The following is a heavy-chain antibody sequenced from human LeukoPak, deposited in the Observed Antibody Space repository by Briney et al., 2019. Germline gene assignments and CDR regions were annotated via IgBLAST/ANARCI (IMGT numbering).Heavy chain of an antibody. J-gene: IGHJ5*02. CDR2: INHSGST. CDR3: ARGHARGSGSHNTNWFDP. D-gene: IGHD3-10*01. CDR1: GGSFSGYY. V-gene: IGHV4-34*01. Sequence: SETLSLTCAVYGGSFSGYYWSWLRHPPGKGLEWIGEINHSGSTNYHPSLKSRVTIPVDTSKNQFSLKLSSVTAADTAVYYCARGHARGSGSHNTNWFDPWGQGTLVTVSS.